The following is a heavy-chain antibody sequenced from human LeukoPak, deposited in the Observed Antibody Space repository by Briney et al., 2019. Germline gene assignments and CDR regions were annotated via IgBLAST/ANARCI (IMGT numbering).Heavy chain of an antibody. CDR1: GFTLSSYA. J-gene: IGHJ4*02. D-gene: IGHD3-9*01. CDR3: AKDPGLRYFDWLSRLDY. V-gene: IGHV3-23*01. Sequence: GGSLRLSCAASGFTLSSYAMSWVRQGPGKGLEWVSAISVSGNTYHADSVKGRFTISRDSSKNTLYLQMNSLRAGDAAVYYCAKDPGLRYFDWLSRLDYWGQGTLVTVSS. CDR2: ISVSGNT.